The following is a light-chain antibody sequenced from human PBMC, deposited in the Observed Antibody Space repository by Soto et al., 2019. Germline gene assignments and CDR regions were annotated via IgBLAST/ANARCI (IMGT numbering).Light chain of an antibody. CDR1: SGSIASNY. V-gene: IGLV6-57*04. CDR3: QSYDSSFVV. Sequence: NFMLTQPNSVSESPGKTVTISCTRSSGSIASNYVQWYQQRPGSAPTTVIYEDNQRPSGVPDRFSGSIDSSSNSASLTISGLKTEDEADYYCQSYDSSFVVFGGGTKLTVL. CDR2: EDN. J-gene: IGLJ2*01.